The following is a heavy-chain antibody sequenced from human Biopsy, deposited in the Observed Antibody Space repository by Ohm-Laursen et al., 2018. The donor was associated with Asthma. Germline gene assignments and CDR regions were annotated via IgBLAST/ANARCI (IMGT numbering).Heavy chain of an antibody. J-gene: IGHJ4*02. D-gene: IGHD2-8*01. V-gene: IGHV3-11*01. Sequence: GSPRLSCAASGFTVSDYHMSWIRQTPGRGLEWISYIGSRTTDAIYYADSVKGRFTISRDNAKNSVFLQMNSLRAEDTGVYYCAREVKMAYWGRGTLVTVSS. CDR2: IGSRTTDAI. CDR1: GFTVSDYH. CDR3: AREVKMAY.